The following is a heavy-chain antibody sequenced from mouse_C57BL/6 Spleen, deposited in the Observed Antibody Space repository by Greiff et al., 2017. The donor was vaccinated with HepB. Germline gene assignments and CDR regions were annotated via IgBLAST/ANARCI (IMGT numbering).Heavy chain of an antibody. V-gene: IGHV1-80*01. CDR2: IYPGDGDT. CDR1: GYAFSSYW. Sequence: QVQLKESGAELVKPGASVKISCKASGYAFSSYWMNWVKQRPGKGLEWIGQIYPGDGDTNYNGKFKGKATLTADKSSSTAYMQLSSLTSEDSAVYFCAADYYGSSFDYWGQGTTLTVSS. D-gene: IGHD1-1*01. CDR3: AADYYGSSFDY. J-gene: IGHJ2*01.